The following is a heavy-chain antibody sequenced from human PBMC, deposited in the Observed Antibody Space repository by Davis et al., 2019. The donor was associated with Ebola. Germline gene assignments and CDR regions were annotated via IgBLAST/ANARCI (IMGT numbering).Heavy chain of an antibody. CDR3: ARGRNYYFDY. V-gene: IGHV4-34*01. CDR1: GGSFSGYY. J-gene: IGHJ4*02. CDR2: INHSGST. Sequence: PGGSLRLSCAVYGGSFSGYYWSWIRQPPGKGLEWIGEINHSGSTNYNPSLKSRVTISVDTSKNQFSLKLSSVTAADTAVYYCARGRNYYFDYWGQGTLVTVSS.